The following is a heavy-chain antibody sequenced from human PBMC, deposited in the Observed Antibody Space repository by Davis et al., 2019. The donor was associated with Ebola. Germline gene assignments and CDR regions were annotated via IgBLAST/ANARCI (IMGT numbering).Heavy chain of an antibody. V-gene: IGHV4-59*01. J-gene: IGHJ6*02. CDR3: ARSAGMEGMDI. D-gene: IGHD3-10*01. Sequence: SETLSLTCTVSGGSISPYYWSWIRQTPERGLEWIGYVYYSGSAHYNPSLKSRVTISLDTSKNQFSLKVNSVTAADTAVYYCARSAGMEGMDIWGQGATVTVSS. CDR2: VYYSGSA. CDR1: GGSISPYY.